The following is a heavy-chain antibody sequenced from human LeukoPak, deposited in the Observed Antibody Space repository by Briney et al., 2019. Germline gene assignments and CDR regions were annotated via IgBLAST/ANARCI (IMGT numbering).Heavy chain of an antibody. Sequence: ASVKVSCTASGYTFTGYYMHWVRQAPGQGLEWMGWINPNSGGTNYAQKFQGRVTMTRDTSISTAYMELSRLRSDDTAVYYCARVPNPGAAAADYWGQGTLVTVSS. D-gene: IGHD6-13*01. CDR3: ARVPNPGAAAADY. CDR2: INPNSGGT. J-gene: IGHJ4*02. V-gene: IGHV1-2*02. CDR1: GYTFTGYY.